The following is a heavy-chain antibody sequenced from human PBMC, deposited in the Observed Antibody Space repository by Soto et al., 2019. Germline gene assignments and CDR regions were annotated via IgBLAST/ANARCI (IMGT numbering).Heavy chain of an antibody. CDR3: ARENTVQAWLHHFDH. D-gene: IGHD5-18*01. CDR1: GFSFSSFA. V-gene: IGHV3-48*03. J-gene: IGHJ4*02. CDR2: ISDDGASI. Sequence: LRLSCEPSGFSFSSFAMNWVRQAPGRGLEWVSYISDDGASIYYADSLKGRFTISRDNAKNSLSLQMNNLRAEDTAVYYCARENTVQAWLHHFDHWGLGTRVTV.